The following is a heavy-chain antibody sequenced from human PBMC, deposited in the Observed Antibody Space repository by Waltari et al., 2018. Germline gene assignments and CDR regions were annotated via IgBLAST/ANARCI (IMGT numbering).Heavy chain of an antibody. CDR1: GYSFTSYW. J-gene: IGHJ6*02. CDR2: IYPGDSDT. Sequence: EVQLVQSGAEVTKPGESLKISCKGSGYSFTSYWIGWVRQMPGKGLEWMGIIYPGDSDTRYSPSFQGQVTISADKSISTAYLQWSSLKASDTAMYYCARHRGVTAIPFLSLGMDVWGQGTTVTVSS. V-gene: IGHV5-51*01. CDR3: ARHRGVTAIPFLSLGMDV. D-gene: IGHD2-21*02.